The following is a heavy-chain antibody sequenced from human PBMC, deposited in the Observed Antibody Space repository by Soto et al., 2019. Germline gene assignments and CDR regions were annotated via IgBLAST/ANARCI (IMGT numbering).Heavy chain of an antibody. CDR3: ARERDIAAAGEFDY. Sequence: SETLSLTCTVSGGSISSGGYYWSWIRQHPGKGLEWIGYIYYSGSTYYNPSLKSRVTISVDTSKNQFSLKLSSVTAADTAVYYCARERDIAAAGEFDYPGQPTLVTVSS. D-gene: IGHD6-13*01. CDR2: IYYSGST. CDR1: GGSISSGGYY. V-gene: IGHV4-31*03. J-gene: IGHJ4*02.